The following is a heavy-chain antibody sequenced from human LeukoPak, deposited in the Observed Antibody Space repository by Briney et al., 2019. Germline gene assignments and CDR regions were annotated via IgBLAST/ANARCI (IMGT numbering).Heavy chain of an antibody. D-gene: IGHD2-2*01. J-gene: IGHJ6*03. CDR1: GGTFSSYA. V-gene: IGHV1-69*05. CDR2: IIPIFGTA. CDR3: ARNSCSSTSCRYYYYYMDV. Sequence: SVKVSCKASGGTFSSYAISWVRRAPGQGLEWMGRIIPIFGTANYAQKFQGRVTITTDESTSTAYMELSSLRSEDTAVYYCARNSCSSTSCRYYYYYMDVWGKGTTVTVSS.